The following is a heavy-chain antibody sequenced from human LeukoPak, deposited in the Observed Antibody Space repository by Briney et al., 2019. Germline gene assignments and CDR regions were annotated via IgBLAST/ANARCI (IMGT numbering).Heavy chain of an antibody. Sequence: ASVKVSCKASGYTFTSYDINRGRQPTGPGLELVGWMNPNSGNTGYAQKFQGRVTMTRNTSISTDYMELRSLRSEDTAVYYCARDLITYDSSGYSQSYWGQGTLVTVSS. CDR1: GYTFTSYD. CDR3: ARDLITYDSSGYSQSY. J-gene: IGHJ4*02. V-gene: IGHV1-8*01. D-gene: IGHD3-22*01. CDR2: MNPNSGNT.